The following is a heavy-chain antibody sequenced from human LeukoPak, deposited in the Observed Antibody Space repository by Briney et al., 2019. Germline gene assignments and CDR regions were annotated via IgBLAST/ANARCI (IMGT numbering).Heavy chain of an antibody. CDR1: GGSISSSY. CDR2: VYYNGST. Sequence: SETLSLTCTVSGGSISSSYWSWIRQPPGKGLEWIAYVYYNGSTKYNPSLKSRVTTSLDTSRNQFSLKLTSLSPADTAVYYCARHPTLREGRAHWYLDLWGRGTLVTVSS. J-gene: IGHJ2*01. CDR3: ARHPTLREGRAHWYLDL. V-gene: IGHV4-59*01. D-gene: IGHD1-26*01.